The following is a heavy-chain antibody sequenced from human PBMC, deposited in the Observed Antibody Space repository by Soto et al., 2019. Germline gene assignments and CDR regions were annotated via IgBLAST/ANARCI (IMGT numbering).Heavy chain of an antibody. Sequence: ASVKVSCKASGYTFTSYYMHWVRQAPGQGLEWMGIINPSGGSTSYAQKFQGRVTMTRDTSTSTVYMELSSLRSEDTAVYYCAIDIRTDGMDGWGPGPTGTLSS. CDR3: AIDIRTDGMDG. J-gene: IGHJ6*02. D-gene: IGHD2-8*02. V-gene: IGHV1-46*01. CDR1: GYTFTSYY. CDR2: INPSGGST.